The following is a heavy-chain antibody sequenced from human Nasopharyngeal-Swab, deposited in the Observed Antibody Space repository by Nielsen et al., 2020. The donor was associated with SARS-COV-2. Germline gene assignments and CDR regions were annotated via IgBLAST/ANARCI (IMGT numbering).Heavy chain of an antibody. Sequence: GGSLRLSCAASGFTFSSYAMHWVRQAPGKGLEWVAVISYDGSNKYYADSVKGRFTISRDNSKNTLYLQMNSLRAEDTAVYYCAKAVGSYSSSWPPQYYYYYMDVWGKGTTVTVSS. CDR2: ISYDGSNK. V-gene: IGHV3-30-3*01. J-gene: IGHJ6*03. CDR1: GFTFSSYA. D-gene: IGHD6-13*01. CDR3: AKAVGSYSSSWPPQYYYYYMDV.